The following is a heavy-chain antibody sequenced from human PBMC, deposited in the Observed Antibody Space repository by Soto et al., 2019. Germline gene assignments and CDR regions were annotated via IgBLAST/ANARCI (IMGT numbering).Heavy chain of an antibody. D-gene: IGHD6-19*01. J-gene: IGHJ4*02. CDR2: ISGSGGST. CDR1: GFTFSSYA. CDR3: AKVHSSGWYGHFPFDY. V-gene: IGHV3-23*01. Sequence: GGSLRLSCAASGFTFSSYAMSWVRQAPGKGLEWVSAISGSGGSTYYADSVKGRFTISRDNSKNTLYLQMNSLRAEDTAVYYCAKVHSSGWYGHFPFDYWGQGTLVTVSS.